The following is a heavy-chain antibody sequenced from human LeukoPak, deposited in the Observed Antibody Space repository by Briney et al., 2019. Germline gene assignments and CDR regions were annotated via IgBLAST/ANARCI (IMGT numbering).Heavy chain of an antibody. D-gene: IGHD6-13*01. J-gene: IGHJ4*02. CDR2: ISSSSSYI. CDR3: ARDNEAAGHDY. V-gene: IGHV3-21*01. Sequence: PGGSLRLSCAASGFTFSSYSMNWVRQAPGKGLEWVSSISSSSSYIYYADSVKGRFTISRDNAKNSLYLQVNSLRAEDTAVYYCARDNEAAGHDYWGQGTLVTVSS. CDR1: GFTFSSYS.